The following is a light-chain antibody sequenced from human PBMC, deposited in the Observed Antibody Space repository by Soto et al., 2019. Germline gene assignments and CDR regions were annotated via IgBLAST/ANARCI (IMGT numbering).Light chain of an antibody. J-gene: IGLJ3*02. Sequence: QSVLTQPPSASGTPGQRVTISCSGSRSNIGSNLVNWYQQLPGTAPKLLMYNNNQRPSGVPDRFSGSKSGTSASLAISGLQSDDEADYHCAAWDDSLNGLVFGGGTKVTVL. CDR2: NNN. CDR3: AAWDDSLNGLV. CDR1: RSNIGSNL. V-gene: IGLV1-44*01.